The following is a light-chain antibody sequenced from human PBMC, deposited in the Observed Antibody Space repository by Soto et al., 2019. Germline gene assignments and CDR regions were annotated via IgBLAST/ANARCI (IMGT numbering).Light chain of an antibody. CDR1: QSVSSK. CDR2: GAS. J-gene: IGKJ4*01. V-gene: IGKV3-15*01. CDR3: QHYNNWPLT. Sequence: EIVMTQSPATLSVSPGERATLSCRASQSVSSKLAWYQHKPGQAPRLLIYGASIRATGIPARFSASVSGTEFTLTISSLQSEDFVAYYCQHYNNWPLTFGGGTKVEIK.